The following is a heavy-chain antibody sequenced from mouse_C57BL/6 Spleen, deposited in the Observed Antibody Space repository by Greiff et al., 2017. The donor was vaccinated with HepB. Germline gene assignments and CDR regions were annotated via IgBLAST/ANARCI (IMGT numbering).Heavy chain of an antibody. CDR3: ARGDSSGYVNAMDY. CDR2: IDPSDSYT. Sequence: VQLQQPGAELVKPGASVKMSCKASGYTFTSYWMHWVKQRPGQGLEWIGEIDPSDSYTNYNQKFKGKSTLTVDKSSSTAYMQLSSLTSEDSAVYYCARGDSSGYVNAMDYWGQGTSVTVSS. D-gene: IGHD3-2*02. CDR1: GYTFTSYW. J-gene: IGHJ4*01. V-gene: IGHV1-69*01.